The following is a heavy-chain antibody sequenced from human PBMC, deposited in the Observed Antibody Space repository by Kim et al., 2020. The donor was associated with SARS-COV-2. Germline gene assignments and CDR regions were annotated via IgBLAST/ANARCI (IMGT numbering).Heavy chain of an antibody. CDR3: ARDNPRIQLWLIGYFDL. Sequence: GGSLRLSCAASGFTFSSYSMNWVRQAPGKGLEWVSSISSSSSYIYYADSVKGRFTISRDNAKNSLYLQMNSLRAEDTAVYYCARDNPRIQLWLIGYFDLWGRGTLVTVSS. J-gene: IGHJ2*01. CDR1: GFTFSSYS. CDR2: ISSSSSYI. D-gene: IGHD5-18*01. V-gene: IGHV3-21*01.